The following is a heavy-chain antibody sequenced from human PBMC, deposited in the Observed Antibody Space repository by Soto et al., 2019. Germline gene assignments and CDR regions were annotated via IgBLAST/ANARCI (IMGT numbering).Heavy chain of an antibody. CDR3: ARHSPIAAAGPVSYYGMDV. V-gene: IGHV5-51*01. D-gene: IGHD6-13*01. CDR1: GYSFTSYW. CDR2: IYPGDSDT. Sequence: GESLKISCKGSGYSFTSYWIGWVRQMPGKGLEWMGIIYPGDSDTRYSPSFQGQVTISADKSISTAYLQWSSLKASDTAMYYCARHSPIAAAGPVSYYGMDVWGQGTTVTVSS. J-gene: IGHJ6*02.